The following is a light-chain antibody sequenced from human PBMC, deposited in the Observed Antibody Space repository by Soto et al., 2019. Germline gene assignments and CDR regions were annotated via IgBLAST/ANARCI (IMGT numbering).Light chain of an antibody. CDR2: DAS. CDR1: QSVISY. J-gene: IGKJ5*01. V-gene: IGKV3-11*01. CDR3: QQSSNWPPIT. Sequence: EIVLTHSPATLSFSPLEMATLSCSSSQSVISYLAWCQQKPGQAPRLLIYDASNRATGIPARFSGSGSGTDCTLTISSLEPEDFAVYYCQQSSNWPPITFGQGTRLEIK.